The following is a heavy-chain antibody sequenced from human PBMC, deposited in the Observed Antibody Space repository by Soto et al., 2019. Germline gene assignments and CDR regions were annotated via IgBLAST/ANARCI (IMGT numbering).Heavy chain of an antibody. J-gene: IGHJ4*02. CDR1: GQSFSGHS. CDR2: INESGST. D-gene: IGHD1-1*01. V-gene: IGHV4-34*01. Sequence: QVQLQQWGAGLVKPSETLSLSFAVYGQSFSGHSWAWIRQPPGMGLEWIGEINESGSTYYNPSLKSRVTISKDTSKNPFDLKLSSVSAADSAAYFCARGAGIVALPGELEDVNYDYWGQGTLVNVSS. CDR3: ARGAGIVALPGELEDVNYDY.